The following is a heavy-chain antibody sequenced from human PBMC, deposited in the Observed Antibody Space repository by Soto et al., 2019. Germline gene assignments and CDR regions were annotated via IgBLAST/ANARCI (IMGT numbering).Heavy chain of an antibody. J-gene: IGHJ4*02. V-gene: IGHV3-30*18. CDR1: GFTFSSYG. CDR2: ISYDGSNK. CDR3: AKGGGGSCYTQADC. D-gene: IGHD2-15*01. Sequence: QVPLVESGGGVVQPGRSLRLSCAASGFTFSSYGMHWVRQAPGKGLEWVAVISYDGSNKYYADSVKGRFTISRDSSNNTLYLQMNSLRAEDTAIYYCAKGGGGSCYTQADCWGRGTLVTVSS.